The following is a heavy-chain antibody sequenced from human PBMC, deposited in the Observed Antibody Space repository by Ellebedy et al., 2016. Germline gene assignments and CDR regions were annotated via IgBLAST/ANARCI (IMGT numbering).Heavy chain of an antibody. Sequence: SETLSLTCSVSGGSIRSTTYYWGWIRQPPGKGLECIGIAYYSGTTYYNPSLKSRVTIAVDTSKNQFSLKLTSVTAADTAVYYCARHERLENWFDPWGQGTLVIVSS. CDR2: AYYSGTT. CDR3: ARHERLENWFDP. CDR1: GGSIRSTTYY. J-gene: IGHJ5*02. D-gene: IGHD6-19*01. V-gene: IGHV4-39*01.